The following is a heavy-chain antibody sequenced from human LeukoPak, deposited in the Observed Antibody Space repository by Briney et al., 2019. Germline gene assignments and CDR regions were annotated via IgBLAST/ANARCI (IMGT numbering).Heavy chain of an antibody. Sequence: SETLSLTCTVSGGSISSYYWSWIRQPPGKGLEWIGYIYYSGGTNYNPSLKSRVTISVDTSKNQFSLKLSSVTAADTAVYYCARDQMISGYDSGFDYWGQGTLVTVSS. CDR3: ARDQMISGYDSGFDY. V-gene: IGHV4-59*01. CDR2: IYYSGGT. D-gene: IGHD5-12*01. J-gene: IGHJ4*02. CDR1: GGSISSYY.